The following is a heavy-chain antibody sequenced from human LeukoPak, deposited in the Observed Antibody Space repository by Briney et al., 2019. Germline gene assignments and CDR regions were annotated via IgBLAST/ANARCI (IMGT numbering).Heavy chain of an antibody. Sequence: PGGSLRLSCAASGFTFSSYNMNWVRQAPGKGLEWVSSISRSSIYIYYADSVKGRFTISRDNAENPLSLQMNSLRAEDTAVYYCARDSGDGSGTYYPYGMDVWGQGTTVTVSS. J-gene: IGHJ6*02. CDR2: ISRSSIYI. V-gene: IGHV3-21*01. CDR3: ARDSGDGSGTYYPYGMDV. CDR1: GFTFSSYN. D-gene: IGHD3-10*01.